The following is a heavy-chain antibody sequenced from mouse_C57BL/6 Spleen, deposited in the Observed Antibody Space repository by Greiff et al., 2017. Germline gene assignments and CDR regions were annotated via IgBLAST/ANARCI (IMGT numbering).Heavy chain of an antibody. CDR2: IDPSDSYT. Sequence: QVQLQQPGAELVMPGASVKLSCKASGYTFTSYWMHWVKQRPGQGLEWIGEIDPSDSYTNYNQKFKGKSTLTVDKSSSTAYMQLSSLTSEDSAVYYCARGYGSGYAMDYWGQGTSVTVAS. CDR1: GYTFTSYW. J-gene: IGHJ4*01. D-gene: IGHD1-1*01. V-gene: IGHV1-69*01. CDR3: ARGYGSGYAMDY.